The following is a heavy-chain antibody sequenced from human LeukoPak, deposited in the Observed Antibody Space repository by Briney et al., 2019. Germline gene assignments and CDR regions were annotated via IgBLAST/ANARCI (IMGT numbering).Heavy chain of an antibody. J-gene: IGHJ4*02. D-gene: IGHD3-22*01. CDR1: GFTFSDYY. CDR3: ATSSDASWSWAQQGGNVDDSSGYYVF. CDR2: ISSSGSTI. V-gene: IGHV3-11*01. Sequence: GGSLRLSCAASGFTFSDYYMSWIRQAPGKGLEWVSYISSSGSTIYYADSVKGRFTISRDNAKNSLYLQMNSLRAEDTAVYYCATSSDASWSWAQQGGNVDDSSGYYVFWGQGTLVAVSS.